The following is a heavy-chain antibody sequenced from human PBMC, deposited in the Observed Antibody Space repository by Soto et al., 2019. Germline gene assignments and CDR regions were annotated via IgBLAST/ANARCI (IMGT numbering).Heavy chain of an antibody. V-gene: IGHV3-23*01. CDR3: AKDPSNLVVVTGWFDP. CDR1: GFTFSSYA. CDR2: ISGSGDRI. J-gene: IGHJ5*02. D-gene: IGHD2-21*02. Sequence: ESGGGLVQPGGSLRLSCAASGFTFSSYAMSWVRQAPGRGLEWVSAISGSGDRIYYADSVKGRFTISRDNSKNTLYLQMNSLRAEDRAVYYCAKDPSNLVVVTGWFDPWGQGTLVTVSS.